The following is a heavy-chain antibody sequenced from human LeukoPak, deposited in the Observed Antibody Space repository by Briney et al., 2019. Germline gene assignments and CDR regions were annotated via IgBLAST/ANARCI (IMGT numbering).Heavy chain of an antibody. D-gene: IGHD3-22*01. CDR2: IYSSVST. J-gene: IGHJ4*02. Sequence: SEILSLTCNVSGGSISSNAYYWAWIRQPPGKGLEWLGSIYSSVSTYYNPSLKSRVTISVDTSKNQFSLKLSSVTAADTAVYYCARGEGITMTNTIDYWGQGTLVTVSS. CDR3: ARGEGITMTNTIDY. CDR1: GGSISSNAYY. V-gene: IGHV4-39*07.